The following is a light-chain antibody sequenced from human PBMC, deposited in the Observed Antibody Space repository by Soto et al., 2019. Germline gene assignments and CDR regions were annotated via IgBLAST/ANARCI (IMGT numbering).Light chain of an antibody. CDR1: NSDVGTHNL. V-gene: IGLV2-23*01. CDR3: SSYAGSNNYV. CDR2: EGT. J-gene: IGLJ1*01. Sequence: QSALTQPASVSGSPGQSITISCTGTNSDVGTHNLVSWYQQHPGKAPKLIIYEGTKRPSGVSNRFSGSKSGNTASLTISGLQAEDEADYYCSSYAGSNNYVFGTGTKVTVL.